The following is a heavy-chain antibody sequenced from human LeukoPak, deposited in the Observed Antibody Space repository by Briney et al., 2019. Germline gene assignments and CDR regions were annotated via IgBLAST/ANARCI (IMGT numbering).Heavy chain of an antibody. CDR2: IKEDGSEK. Sequence: GGSLRLSCAASGFTFSSYWMSWVRQAPGNGLEWVANIKEDGSEKYYVDSVKGRFTISRDNAKNSLYLQMNSLRAEDTAVYDCATEGAANGYWGQGTLVTVSS. V-gene: IGHV3-7*01. D-gene: IGHD1-26*01. CDR3: ATEGAANGY. J-gene: IGHJ4*02. CDR1: GFTFSSYW.